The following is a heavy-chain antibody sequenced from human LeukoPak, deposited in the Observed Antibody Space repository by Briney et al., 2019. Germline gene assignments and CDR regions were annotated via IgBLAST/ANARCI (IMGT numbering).Heavy chain of an antibody. Sequence: TGGSLGLSCAASGFTFSSYGMHWVRQAPGKGLEWVAVISYDGSNKYYADSVKGRFTISRDNSKNTLYLQMNSLRAEDTAVYYCAKGRAADPYYYDSSGYYDYWGQGTLVTVSS. CDR3: AKGRAADPYYYDSSGYYDY. CDR1: GFTFSSYG. J-gene: IGHJ4*02. CDR2: ISYDGSNK. D-gene: IGHD3-22*01. V-gene: IGHV3-30*18.